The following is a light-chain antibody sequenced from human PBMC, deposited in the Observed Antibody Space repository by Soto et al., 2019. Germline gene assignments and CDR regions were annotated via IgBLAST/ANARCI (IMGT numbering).Light chain of an antibody. CDR1: QSVGSY. Sequence: EIVLTQSPATLSLSPGERATLSCRASQSVGSYLAWYQQKPGQAPRLLIYDASNRATGIPARFSGSGSGTDFTLTISSLEPEDFAVYYCQQRSNWPQVTFGGGTKVEIK. CDR3: QQRSNWPQVT. V-gene: IGKV3-11*01. J-gene: IGKJ4*01. CDR2: DAS.